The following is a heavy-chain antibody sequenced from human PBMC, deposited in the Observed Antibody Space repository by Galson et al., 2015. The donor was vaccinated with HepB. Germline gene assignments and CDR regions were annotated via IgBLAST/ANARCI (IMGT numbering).Heavy chain of an antibody. CDR1: GFTFSNAW. CDR3: TRHDYSNYVFDY. J-gene: IGHJ4*02. V-gene: IGHV3-15*01. D-gene: IGHD4-11*01. Sequence: SLRLSCAASGFTFSNAWMSWVRQAPGKGLEWVGRIKSKTDGGTTDYAAPVKGRFTISRDDSKNTLYLQMNSLKTEDTAVYYCTRHDYSNYVFDYWGQGTLVTVSS. CDR2: IKSKTDGGTT.